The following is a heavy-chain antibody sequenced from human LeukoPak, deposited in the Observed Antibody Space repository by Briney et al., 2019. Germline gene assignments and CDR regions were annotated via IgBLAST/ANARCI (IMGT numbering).Heavy chain of an antibody. CDR3: ARERPPGDSSNWFLEGYFDI. CDR2: IIPIFGTA. CDR1: GGTFSSYA. J-gene: IGHJ4*02. D-gene: IGHD6-13*01. V-gene: IGHV1-69*05. Sequence: SVKVSCKASGGTFSSYAITWVRQAPGQGLEWMGRIIPIFGTANSAQKFQGRVTITTDESTSTDYMELSTLRPDNTAVYYCARERPPGDSSNWFLEGYFDIWGQGNLVTVSS.